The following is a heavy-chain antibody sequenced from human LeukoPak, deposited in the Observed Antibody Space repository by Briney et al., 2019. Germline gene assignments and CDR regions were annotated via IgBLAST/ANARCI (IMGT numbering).Heavy chain of an antibody. CDR2: LSYDGNNK. V-gene: IGHV3-30-3*01. D-gene: IGHD3-3*01. CDR3: ARANAPSYMIFGGVFDF. CDR1: GFTFSNYA. Sequence: GGSLRLSCAASGFTFSNYALHWVRQAPGKGLEWVAVLSYDGNNKYYADSVKGRFTISRDNSKNTLYLQMNSLRAEDTAVFYCARANAPSYMIFGGVFDFWGQGTLVTVSS. J-gene: IGHJ4*02.